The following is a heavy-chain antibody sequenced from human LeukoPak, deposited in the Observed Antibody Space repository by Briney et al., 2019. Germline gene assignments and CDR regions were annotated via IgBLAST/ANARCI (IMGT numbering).Heavy chain of an antibody. CDR3: VRLGIPAGVKRPFDY. J-gene: IGHJ4*02. V-gene: IGHV4-39*01. Sequence: PSETLSLTCTVSGGSISSGSYYWGWVRQPPGEGLEWIASIYYSGSAYYKPSLKSRATTSVDTSKNQFSLKLTSVTAADTAVYYCVRLGIPAGVKRPFDYWGQGSLVIVSS. CDR2: IYYSGSA. CDR1: GGSISSGSYY. D-gene: IGHD6-13*01.